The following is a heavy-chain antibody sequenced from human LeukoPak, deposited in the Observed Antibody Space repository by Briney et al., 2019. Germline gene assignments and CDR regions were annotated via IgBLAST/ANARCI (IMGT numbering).Heavy chain of an antibody. J-gene: IGHJ4*02. CDR2: IYTSGST. CDR3: ASSSTTALDFWSGYWYYFDY. V-gene: IGHV4-61*02. D-gene: IGHD3-3*01. Sequence: SETLSLTCTVSGGSISSGSYYWSWIRQPAGKGLEWIGRIYTSGSTNYNPSLKSRVTISVDTSKNQFSLKLSSVTAADTAVYYCASSSTTALDFWSGYWYYFDYWGQGTLVTVSS. CDR1: GGSISSGSYY.